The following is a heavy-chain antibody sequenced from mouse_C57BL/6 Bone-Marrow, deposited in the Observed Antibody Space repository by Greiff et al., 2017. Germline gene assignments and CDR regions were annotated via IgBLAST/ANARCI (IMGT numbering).Heavy chain of an antibody. CDR2: IYPGDGDT. J-gene: IGHJ2*01. Sequence: QVHVKQSGAELVKPGASVKISCKASGYAFSSYWMNWVKQRPGKGLEWIGQIYPGDGDTNYNGKFKGKATLTADKSSSTAYMQLSSLTSEDSAVYFCAKHWDGALDYWGQGTTLTVAS. CDR3: AKHWDGALDY. V-gene: IGHV1-80*01. D-gene: IGHD4-1*01. CDR1: GYAFSSYW.